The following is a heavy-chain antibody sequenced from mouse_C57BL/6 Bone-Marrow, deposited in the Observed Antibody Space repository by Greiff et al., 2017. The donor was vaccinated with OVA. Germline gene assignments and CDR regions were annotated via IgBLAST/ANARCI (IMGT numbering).Heavy chain of an antibody. CDR3: AGGRGPWFAY. CDR2: ISSGSSTI. CDR1: GFTFSDYG. J-gene: IGHJ3*01. Sequence: EVQLVESGGGLVKPGGSLKLSCAASGFTFSDYGMHWVRQAPEKGLEWVAYISSGSSTIYYADTVKGRFTISRDNAKNTLFLQMTSLRSEDTAMYYCAGGRGPWFAYWGQGTLVTVSA. V-gene: IGHV5-17*01.